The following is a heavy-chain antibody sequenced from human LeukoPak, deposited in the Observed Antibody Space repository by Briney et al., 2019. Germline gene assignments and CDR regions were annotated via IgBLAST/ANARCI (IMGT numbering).Heavy chain of an antibody. D-gene: IGHD2-2*01. CDR2: INHSGTT. CDR3: ARGLRLPSRSSPAVPHV. Sequence: SETLSLTCAVYGGSFSDYYWNWIRQPPGKGLEGIGEINHSGTTNYTPSLKSRVTISVDTSKNQFSLRLSAVTAADTAVYHCARGLRLPSRSSPAVPHVWGKGTTVTVSA. CDR1: GGSFSDYY. V-gene: IGHV4-34*01. J-gene: IGHJ6*04.